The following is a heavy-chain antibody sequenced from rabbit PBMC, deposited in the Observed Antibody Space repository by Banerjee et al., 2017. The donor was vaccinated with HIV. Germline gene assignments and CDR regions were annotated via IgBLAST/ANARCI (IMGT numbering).Heavy chain of an antibody. CDR2: INGITGKA. V-gene: IGHV1S40*01. CDR3: LRGVIAEWFDGRL. J-gene: IGHJ3*01. D-gene: IGHD1-1*01. Sequence: MCWVRQAPGKGLEWIACINGITGKAVYASWAKGRFTFSKISSTTVTLQMTSLTAADTATYYCLRGVIAEWFDGRLWGQGTLVTVS.